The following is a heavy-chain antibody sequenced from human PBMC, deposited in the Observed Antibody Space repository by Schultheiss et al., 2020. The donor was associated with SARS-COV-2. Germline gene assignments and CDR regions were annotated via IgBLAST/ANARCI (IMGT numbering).Heavy chain of an antibody. D-gene: IGHD6-6*01. Sequence: SETLSLSCTVSGGSISSSSYYWGWIRQPPGKGLEWIGEINHSGSTNYNPSLKSRVTISVDTSKNQFSLKLSSVTAADTAVYYCARDREQLAFDYWGQGTLVTVSS. V-gene: IGHV4-39*07. CDR1: GGSISSSSYY. CDR3: ARDREQLAFDY. J-gene: IGHJ4*02. CDR2: INHSGST.